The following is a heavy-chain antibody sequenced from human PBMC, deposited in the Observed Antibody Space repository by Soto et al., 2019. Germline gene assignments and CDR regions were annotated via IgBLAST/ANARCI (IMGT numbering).Heavy chain of an antibody. J-gene: IGHJ4*02. CDR3: ASDYYYDSSGYYGDY. D-gene: IGHD3-22*01. CDR2: ISYDGSDK. Sequence: LRLSCAASGFTFSIYAMHWVRQAPGKGLEWVALISYDGSDKDYADSVKGRFTISRDNSKNTLYLQMNSLRAEDTAVYYCASDYYYDSSGYYGDYWGQGTLVTVSS. CDR1: GFTFSIYA. V-gene: IGHV3-30*14.